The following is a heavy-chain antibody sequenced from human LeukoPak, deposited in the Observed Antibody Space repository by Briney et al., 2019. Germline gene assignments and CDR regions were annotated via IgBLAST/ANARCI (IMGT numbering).Heavy chain of an antibody. V-gene: IGHV4-61*02. J-gene: IGHJ5*02. CDR3: AREGEQLATFDP. CDR1: GGSISSGSYY. CDR2: IYTSGST. Sequence: SETLSLTCTVSGGSISSGSYYWSWIRQPAGKGLEWIGRIYTSGSTNYNPSLKSRVTISVDTSKNQFSLKLSSVTAADTAVYYCAREGEQLATFDPWGQGTLVTVSS. D-gene: IGHD6-6*01.